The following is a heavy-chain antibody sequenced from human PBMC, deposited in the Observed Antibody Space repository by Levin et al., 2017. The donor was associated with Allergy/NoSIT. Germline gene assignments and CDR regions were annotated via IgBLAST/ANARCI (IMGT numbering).Heavy chain of an antibody. CDR2: ISYDGSNK. CDR3: ARATLRYCSGGSCYFVRGIDY. V-gene: IGHV3-30-3*01. D-gene: IGHD2-15*01. J-gene: IGHJ4*02. CDR1: GFTFSSYA. Sequence: GGSLRLSCAASGFTFSSYAMHWVRQAPGKGLEWVAVISYDGSNKYYADSVKGRFTISRDNSKNTLYLQMNSLRAEDTAVYYCARATLRYCSGGSCYFVRGIDYWGQGTLVTVSS.